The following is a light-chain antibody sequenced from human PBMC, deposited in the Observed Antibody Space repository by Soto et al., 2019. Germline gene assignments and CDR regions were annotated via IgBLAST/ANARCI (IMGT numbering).Light chain of an antibody. V-gene: IGKV3-20*01. CDR3: QQYGVSPPSWT. CDR1: RSVTS. J-gene: IGKJ1*01. Sequence: ETVLTQSPGTLSLSPGERATLFCRALRSVTSLAWYQHKPGQAPRLLIYAASSRATGIPDRFSGSGSGTDFTLTISRLEPEDFALYYCQQYGVSPPSWTFGQGTKVEIK. CDR2: AAS.